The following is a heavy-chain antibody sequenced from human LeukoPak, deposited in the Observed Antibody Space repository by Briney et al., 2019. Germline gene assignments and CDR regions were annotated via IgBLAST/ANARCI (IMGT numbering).Heavy chain of an antibody. CDR3: ARDLYSNGWALDY. Sequence: SVKVSCKASGGTFSSYAISWVRQAPGQGLEWMGGIFPIFGTTNYAQKFQGRVTITTDESTSTAYMELRSLRSEDTAVYYCARDLYSNGWALDYWGKGTLVTVSS. CDR2: IFPIFGTT. CDR1: GGTFSSYA. V-gene: IGHV1-69*05. J-gene: IGHJ4*02. D-gene: IGHD6-19*01.